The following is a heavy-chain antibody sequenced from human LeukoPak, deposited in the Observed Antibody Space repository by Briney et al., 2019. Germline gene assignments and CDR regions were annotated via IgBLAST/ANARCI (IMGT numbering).Heavy chain of an antibody. CDR2: ISSSSSYI. CDR3: ARFDDWNYGPYYYYMDV. Sequence: AGGSLRLSCAASGFTFSSYSMNWVRQAPGKGLEWVSSISSSSSYIYYADSVKGRFTISRDNAKNSLYLQMNGLRAEDTAVYYCARFDDWNYGPYYYYMDVWGKGTTVTVSS. D-gene: IGHD1-7*01. J-gene: IGHJ6*03. CDR1: GFTFSSYS. V-gene: IGHV3-21*01.